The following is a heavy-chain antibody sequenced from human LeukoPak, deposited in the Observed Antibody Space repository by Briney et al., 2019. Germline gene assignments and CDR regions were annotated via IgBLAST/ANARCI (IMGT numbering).Heavy chain of an antibody. J-gene: IGHJ5*02. Sequence: GGSLRLSCAASGFTFSSYSMNWVRQAPGKGLEWVSSISSSSSYIYYADSVKGRFTISRDNAKNSLYLQMNSLRAEDTAVYYCARVNATSTYYDFWSGYYWFDPWGQGTLVIVSS. D-gene: IGHD3-3*01. CDR3: ARVNATSTYYDFWSGYYWFDP. V-gene: IGHV3-21*01. CDR1: GFTFSSYS. CDR2: ISSSSSYI.